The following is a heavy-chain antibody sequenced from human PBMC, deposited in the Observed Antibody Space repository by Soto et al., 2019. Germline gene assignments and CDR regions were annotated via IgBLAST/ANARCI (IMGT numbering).Heavy chain of an antibody. Sequence: SETLSLTCAVSGGSISSSNYYWCWIRQPPGKGLEWIGYVFSSGYSKSTHYNPSLKSRVAISINTSKNQFSRKLNSVTAADTAVYYCAKGFNYYGRGTLHLDSWGLGTLVIVSS. CDR1: GGSISSSNYY. CDR3: AKGFNYYGRGTLHLDS. CDR2: VFSSGYSKST. D-gene: IGHD3-10*02. V-gene: IGHV4-39*01. J-gene: IGHJ4*02.